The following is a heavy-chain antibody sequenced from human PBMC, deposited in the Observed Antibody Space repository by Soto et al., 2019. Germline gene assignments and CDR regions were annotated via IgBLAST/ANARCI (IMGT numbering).Heavy chain of an antibody. D-gene: IGHD6-13*01. CDR3: ARGSIAAAGTDFDY. V-gene: IGHV3-23*01. CDR1: GFTFRSYA. Sequence: GSLRLSCAASGFTFRSYAMSWVRQAPGKGLEWVSGITGSGGITYYADSVKGRFSISRDNSKITTYLQMNSLRADDTAVYYCARGSIAAAGTDFDYWGQGTLVTVSS. CDR2: ITGSGGIT. J-gene: IGHJ4*02.